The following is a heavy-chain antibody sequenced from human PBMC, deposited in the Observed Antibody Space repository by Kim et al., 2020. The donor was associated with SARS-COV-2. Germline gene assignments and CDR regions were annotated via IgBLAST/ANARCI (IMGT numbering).Heavy chain of an antibody. CDR3: AKDQALWFGELLSDVFDY. Sequence: GESLRLSCAASGFTFSSYAMSWVRQAPGKGLEWVSAISGSGGSTYYADSVKGRFTISRDNSKNTLYLQMNSLRAEDTAVYYCAKDQALWFGELLSDVFDYWGQGTLVTVSS. J-gene: IGHJ4*02. CDR1: GFTFSSYA. V-gene: IGHV3-23*01. CDR2: ISGSGGST. D-gene: IGHD3-10*01.